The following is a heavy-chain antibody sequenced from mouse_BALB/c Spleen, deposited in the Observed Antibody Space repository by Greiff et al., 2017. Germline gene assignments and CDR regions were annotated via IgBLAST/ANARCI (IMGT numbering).Heavy chain of an antibody. CDR1: GFTFSSYA. Sequence: EVKLVESGGGLVKPGGSLKLSCAASGFTFSSYAMSWVRQTPEKRLEWVATISSGGSYTYYPDSVKGRFTISRDNAKNTLYLQMSSLRSEDTAMYYCARNYDYAMDYWGQGTSVTVSS. D-gene: IGHD2-4*01. J-gene: IGHJ4*01. CDR2: ISSGGSYT. V-gene: IGHV5-9-3*01. CDR3: ARNYDYAMDY.